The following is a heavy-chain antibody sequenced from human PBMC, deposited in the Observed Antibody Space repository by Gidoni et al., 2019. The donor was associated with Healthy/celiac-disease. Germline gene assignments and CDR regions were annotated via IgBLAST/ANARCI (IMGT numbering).Heavy chain of an antibody. V-gene: IGHV2-70*01. J-gene: IGHJ6*02. Sequence: QVTLRESGPALVKPTQTLPLTCTFSAFSLSTSGMCVSWIRQPPGKALEWLALIDWDDDKYYSTSLKTRLTISKDTSKNQVVLTMTNMDPVDTATYYCARTVVATYYYGMDVWGQGTTVTVSS. D-gene: IGHD3-22*01. CDR2: IDWDDDK. CDR3: ARTVVATYYYGMDV. CDR1: AFSLSTSGMC.